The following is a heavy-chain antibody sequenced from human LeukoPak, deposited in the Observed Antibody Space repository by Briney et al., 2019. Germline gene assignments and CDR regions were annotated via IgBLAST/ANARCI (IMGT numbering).Heavy chain of an antibody. CDR2: ISGSGGTT. V-gene: IGHV3-23*01. CDR3: AKYGSGSSFDY. CDR1: GFTFSSSS. D-gene: IGHD3-10*01. J-gene: IGHJ4*02. Sequence: GGSLRLSCAASGFTFSSSSMSWVRQAPGKGLEWVSSISGSGGTTYYADSLKGRFTISRDNSRNTVFLQMNSLRAEDTAVYFCAKYGSGSSFDYWGQGTLVTVSS.